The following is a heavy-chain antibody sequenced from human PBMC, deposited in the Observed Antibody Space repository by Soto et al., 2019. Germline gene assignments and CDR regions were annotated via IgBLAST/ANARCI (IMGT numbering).Heavy chain of an antibody. Sequence: GGSLRLSCAASGFTFSNYWMTWVRQAPGKGLEWVANIKQDGSEQYYVDSLKGRFTISRENAKNSLYLQMNSLRAEDTAVYYCARDWSYNWNYYYYMDVWGSGTTVTVSS. D-gene: IGHD1-20*01. CDR1: GFTFSNYW. CDR3: ARDWSYNWNYYYYMDV. V-gene: IGHV3-7*01. J-gene: IGHJ6*03. CDR2: IKQDGSEQ.